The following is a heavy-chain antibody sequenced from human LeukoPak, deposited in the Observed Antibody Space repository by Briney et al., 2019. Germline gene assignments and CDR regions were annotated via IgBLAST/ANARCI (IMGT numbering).Heavy chain of an antibody. Sequence: GASVKVSCKASGYTFTDHYIHWVRQAPGQGLEWMGRINPNSGGTNYALEFQGSVTMTRDTSISTAYMDLSRLRSDDTAMYYCARDNEVRGVIDYWGQGTLVTVSS. V-gene: IGHV1-2*06. CDR2: INPNSGGT. CDR3: ARDNEVRGVIDY. CDR1: GYTFTDHY. D-gene: IGHD3-10*01. J-gene: IGHJ4*02.